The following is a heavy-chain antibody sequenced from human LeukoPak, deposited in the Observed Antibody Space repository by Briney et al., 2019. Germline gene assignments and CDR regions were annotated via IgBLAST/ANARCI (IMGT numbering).Heavy chain of an antibody. J-gene: IGHJ4*02. CDR1: GYSISSGYF. D-gene: IGHD2-2*01. CDR3: ARLSYCGSINCYSPYYFDY. CDR2: IYYSGST. Sequence: SETLSLTCAVSGYSISSGYFWGWIRQPPGKGLEWIGSIYYSGSTYYNPSLKSRVTISVDTSKNQFSLKLSSVTAADTAVYYCARLSYCGSINCYSPYYFDYWGQGTLVTVSS. V-gene: IGHV4-38-2*01.